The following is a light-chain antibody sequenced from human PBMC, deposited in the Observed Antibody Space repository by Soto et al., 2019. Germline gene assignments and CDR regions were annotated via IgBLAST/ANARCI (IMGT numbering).Light chain of an antibody. CDR1: QSLVHSDGRTY. CDR3: MQATQYRPYT. Sequence: DLVLTQTPLSSPVTLGQPASISCRSSQSLVHSDGRTYLSWFHQRPGQPPRLLIHQVSNRLSGVTDRFSGSGAGTDFTLKISRVEAEDVGIYFCMQATQYRPYTFGQGTKLEI. J-gene: IGKJ2*01. V-gene: IGKV2-24*01. CDR2: QVS.